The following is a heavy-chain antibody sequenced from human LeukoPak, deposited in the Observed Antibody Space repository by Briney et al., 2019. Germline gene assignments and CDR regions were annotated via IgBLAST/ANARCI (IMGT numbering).Heavy chain of an antibody. D-gene: IGHD4-17*01. J-gene: IGHJ6*02. CDR1: GYTFTIYG. V-gene: IGHV1-18*01. CDR3: AREGDYGDDGMDV. Sequence: ASVKVSFTASGYTFTIYGISWVRQAPGQGLEWMGWIGAYNGNTNYAQKLQGRVTMTTDTSTSTAYMELRSLRSDDTAVYYCAREGDYGDDGMDVWGQGTTVTVSS. CDR2: IGAYNGNT.